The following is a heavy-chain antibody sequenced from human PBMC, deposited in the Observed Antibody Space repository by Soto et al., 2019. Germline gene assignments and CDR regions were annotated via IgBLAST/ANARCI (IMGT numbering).Heavy chain of an antibody. CDR3: AKMGGYYDSSGVGIDP. CDR1: GFTFSSYG. J-gene: IGHJ5*02. V-gene: IGHV3-30*18. CDR2: ISYDGSNK. Sequence: GGSLRLSCAASGFTFSSYGMHWVRQAPGKGLEWVAVISYDGSNKYYADSVKGRFTISRDNSKNTLYLQMNSLRAEDTAVYYCAKMGGYYDSSGVGIDPWGQGTLVTVSS. D-gene: IGHD3-22*01.